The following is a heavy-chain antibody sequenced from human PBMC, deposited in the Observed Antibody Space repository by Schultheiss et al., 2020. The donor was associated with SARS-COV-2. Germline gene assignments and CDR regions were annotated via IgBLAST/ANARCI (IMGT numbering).Heavy chain of an antibody. J-gene: IGHJ4*02. CDR2: ISYDGSKK. CDR1: GFTFGSYA. CDR3: AREHRMATIRGAFDY. Sequence: GGSLRLSCAASGFTFGSYAIDWVRQAPGKGLEWVAVISYDGSKKYYADSVKGRLTISRDNSKNTLYLQMTSLRAEDTAVYYCAREHRMATIRGAFDYWGQGALVTVSS. D-gene: IGHD5-24*01. V-gene: IGHV3-30*01.